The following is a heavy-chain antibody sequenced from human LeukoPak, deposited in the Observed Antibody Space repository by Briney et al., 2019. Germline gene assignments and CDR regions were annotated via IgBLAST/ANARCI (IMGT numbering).Heavy chain of an antibody. CDR1: GFSFSGHW. CDR2: TSPTGSTT. V-gene: IGHV3-74*01. D-gene: IGHD6-6*01. Sequence: GGSLRLSCTASGFSFSGHWMHWARQLPGKGLVWVSRTSPTGSTTSYADSVKGRFTVSRDNAKNTLYLQVNNLRAEDTAVYYCARGPNSNWSGLDFWGQGTLLTVSS. CDR3: ARGPNSNWSGLDF. J-gene: IGHJ4*02.